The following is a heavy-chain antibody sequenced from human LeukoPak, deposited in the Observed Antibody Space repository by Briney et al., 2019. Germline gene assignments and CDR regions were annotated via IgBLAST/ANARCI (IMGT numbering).Heavy chain of an antibody. D-gene: IGHD5-12*01. Sequence: PGGSLRPSCAASGFTFSSYSMNWVRQAPGKGLEWVSSISSSSSYIYYADSVKGRFTISRDNAKNSLYLQMNSLRAEDTAVYYCASVSGVSGYPDYWGQGTLVTVSS. CDR2: ISSSSSYI. J-gene: IGHJ4*02. V-gene: IGHV3-21*01. CDR3: ASVSGVSGYPDY. CDR1: GFTFSSYS.